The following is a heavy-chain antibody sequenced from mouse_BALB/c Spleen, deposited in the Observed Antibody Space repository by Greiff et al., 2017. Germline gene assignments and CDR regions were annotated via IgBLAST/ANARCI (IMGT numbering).Heavy chain of an antibody. CDR2: IWGDGST. Sequence: QVQLQQSGPGLVAPSQSLSITCTVSGFSLTGYGVNWVRQPPGKGLEWLGMIWGDGSTDYNSALKSRLSISKDNSKSQVFLKMNSLQTDDTARYYCARDREYYGSSYRFYAMDYWGQGTSVTVSS. D-gene: IGHD1-1*01. CDR1: GFSLTGYG. CDR3: ARDREYYGSSYRFYAMDY. V-gene: IGHV2-6-7*01. J-gene: IGHJ4*01.